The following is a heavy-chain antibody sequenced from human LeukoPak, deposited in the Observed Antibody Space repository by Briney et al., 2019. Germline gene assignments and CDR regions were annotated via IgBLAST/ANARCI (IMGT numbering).Heavy chain of an antibody. CDR3: ARGPVSTHGMDV. CDR1: GYTFTNYD. J-gene: IGHJ6*02. D-gene: IGHD6-13*01. V-gene: IGHV1-8*01. Sequence: ASVKVSCKASGYTFTNYDINWVRQATGQGLEWMGWRNPNSGRTGFAQKFQGRLTMTADTSISTAYMELSSLTSDDTAVYYCARGPVSTHGMDVWGQGTTVTVSS. CDR2: RNPNSGRT.